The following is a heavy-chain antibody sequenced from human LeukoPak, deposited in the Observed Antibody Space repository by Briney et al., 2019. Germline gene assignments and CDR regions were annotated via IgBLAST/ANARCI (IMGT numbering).Heavy chain of an antibody. CDR1: GFTFSSYG. J-gene: IGHJ4*02. Sequence: GGSLRLSCAASGFTFSSYGMSWVRQAPGRGLEWVSAIGGRDGSTYYADSVKGRFTISRDNSKNTLYVQMNSLRAEDTAVYYCAKGHYYGSGSLDYWGQGTLVTVSS. CDR2: IGGRDGST. CDR3: AKGHYYGSGSLDY. D-gene: IGHD3-10*01. V-gene: IGHV3-23*01.